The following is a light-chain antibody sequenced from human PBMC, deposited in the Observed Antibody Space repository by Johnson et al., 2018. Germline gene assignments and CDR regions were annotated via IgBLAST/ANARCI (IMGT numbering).Light chain of an antibody. CDR1: SSNIGNNY. V-gene: IGLV1-51*02. Sequence: QSVLTQPPSVSAAPGQKVTISCSGSSSNIGNNYVSWYQQLPGTAPKLLIYENNKRPSGIPDRFYGSKSGTYATLGITGLQTGDEADYYCGTWDSSRSDGNVVGTGTKVTVL. CDR2: ENN. J-gene: IGLJ1*01. CDR3: GTWDSSRSDGNV.